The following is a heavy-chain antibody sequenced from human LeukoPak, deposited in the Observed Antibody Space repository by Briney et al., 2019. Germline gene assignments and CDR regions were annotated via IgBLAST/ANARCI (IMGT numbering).Heavy chain of an antibody. Sequence: SETLSLTCTVSGYSISIGYYWGWIRQPPGKGLEWIGSIYHSGSTYYNPSLKSRVTISVDTSKNQFSLKLSSVTAADTAVYYCARADYSSTWSHDYYYMDVWGKGTTVTVSS. CDR2: IYHSGST. CDR3: ARADYSSTWSHDYYYMDV. D-gene: IGHD6-13*01. CDR1: GYSISIGYY. V-gene: IGHV4-38-2*02. J-gene: IGHJ6*03.